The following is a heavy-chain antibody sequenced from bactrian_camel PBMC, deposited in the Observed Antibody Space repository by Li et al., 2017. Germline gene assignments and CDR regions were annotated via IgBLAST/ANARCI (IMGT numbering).Heavy chain of an antibody. D-gene: IGHD1*01. Sequence: VQLVESGGGSVQAGGSLRLSCEASGYTFSSASSACVAWYRQAPGREREGVAYSDGATTNYAESVKGRFTISKDNAKNTLYLQMNSLKPEDTAMYYCAADEMGCIENVYRGQGTQVTVS. CDR1: GYTFSSASSA. CDR3: AADEMGCIENVY. CDR2: SDGATT. V-gene: IGHV3S53*01. J-gene: IGHJ4*01.